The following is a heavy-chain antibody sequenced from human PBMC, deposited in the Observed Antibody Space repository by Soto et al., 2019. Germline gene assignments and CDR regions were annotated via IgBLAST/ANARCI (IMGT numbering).Heavy chain of an antibody. CDR1: GYSLPSYL. J-gene: IGHJ4*02. V-gene: IGHV5-51*01. CDR2: IYPCDSDT. Sequence: GEALKIYCKGPGYSLPSYLIGLVRPVPRKGLEWMGIIYPCDSDTRYSQSLQGQVTISGDKSISTAYLQWSSLKASETAMFYCVGSGYAWGARSYWGQGTLVTAPQ. D-gene: IGHD5-12*01. CDR3: VGSGYAWGARSY.